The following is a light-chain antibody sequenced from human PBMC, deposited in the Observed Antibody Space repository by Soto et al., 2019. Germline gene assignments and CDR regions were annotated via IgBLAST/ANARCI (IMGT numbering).Light chain of an antibody. CDR3: QQYNDWPPVT. Sequence: EIVLTQSPGTLSLSPGERATLSCRASQSVTSNSLAWFQQKPGQAPRLLMDGASNRATGIPDRFSAFGSGTEFTLSISSLQSEDFAVYYCQQYNDWPPVTFGGGTRVEIK. V-gene: IGKV3D-15*01. CDR2: GAS. J-gene: IGKJ4*01. CDR1: QSVTSN.